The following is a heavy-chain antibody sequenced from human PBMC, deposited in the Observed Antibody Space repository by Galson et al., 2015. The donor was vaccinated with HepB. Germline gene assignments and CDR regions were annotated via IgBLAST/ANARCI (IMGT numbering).Heavy chain of an antibody. J-gene: IGHJ4*02. D-gene: IGHD4-17*01. Sequence: SLRLSCAASGFTFSSSAMTWVRQAPGQGLEWVSTISGSGGSTYYADSVKGRFTISRDNSKNTLYLQMNSLRAEDTAVYYCAKATDYGDPAFDYWGQGTMVTVSS. CDR3: AKATDYGDPAFDY. V-gene: IGHV3-23*01. CDR1: GFTFSSSA. CDR2: ISGSGGST.